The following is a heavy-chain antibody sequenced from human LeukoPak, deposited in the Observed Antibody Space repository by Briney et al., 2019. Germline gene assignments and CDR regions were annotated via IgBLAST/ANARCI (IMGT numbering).Heavy chain of an antibody. CDR2: INHSGST. D-gene: IGHD5-12*01. Sequence: SETLSLTCAVYGGSFSGYYWSWIRQPPGKGLEWVGEINHSGSTNYNPSLKSRVTISVDTSKNQFSLKLSSVTAADTAVYYCARGPRWLRLYFDYGGQGTLVTVSS. CDR1: GGSFSGYY. CDR3: ARGPRWLRLYFDY. J-gene: IGHJ4*02. V-gene: IGHV4-34*01.